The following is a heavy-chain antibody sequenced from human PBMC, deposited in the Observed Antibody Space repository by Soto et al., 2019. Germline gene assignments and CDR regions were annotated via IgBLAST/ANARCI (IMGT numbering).Heavy chain of an antibody. CDR2: ISYDGSNK. CDR1: GFTFSSYG. J-gene: IGHJ4*02. CDR3: AKDERDRSGWYWFDY. Sequence: QVQLVESGGGVVQPGRSLRLSCAASGFTFSSYGMHWVRQAPGKGLEWVAVISYDGSNKYYADSVKGRFTISRDNSKNTLYLQMNSLRAEDTAVYYCAKDERDRSGWYWFDYWGQGTLVTVSS. V-gene: IGHV3-30*18. D-gene: IGHD6-19*01.